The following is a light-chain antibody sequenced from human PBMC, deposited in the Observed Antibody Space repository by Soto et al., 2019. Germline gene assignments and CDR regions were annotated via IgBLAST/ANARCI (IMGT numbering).Light chain of an antibody. CDR2: AAS. CDR1: QGIINY. J-gene: IGKJ1*01. Sequence: DIQMTQSPSSLYASVGDRVTITCRASQGIINYLAWYQQKPGKVPKLLIYAASTLQSGVPSRFSGSGSGTDFTLTISSLQPEDVATYYGQKHNSAPRTFGQGTKVEIK. V-gene: IGKV1-27*01. CDR3: QKHNSAPRT.